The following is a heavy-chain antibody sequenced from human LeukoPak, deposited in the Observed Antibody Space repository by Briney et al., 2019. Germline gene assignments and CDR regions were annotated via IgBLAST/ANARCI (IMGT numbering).Heavy chain of an antibody. CDR1: GSIFTNYW. Sequence: GASLQISCKGSGSIFTNYWIGWVRQLPGIGLEWMGIIYPGDSDFKYSPSFQGQVTISADKSISTAYLQWSSLKASDTAMYYCARGEMATTHPYFDYWGQGTLVTVSS. CDR3: ARGEMATTHPYFDY. D-gene: IGHD5-24*01. V-gene: IGHV5-51*01. J-gene: IGHJ4*02. CDR2: IYPGDSDF.